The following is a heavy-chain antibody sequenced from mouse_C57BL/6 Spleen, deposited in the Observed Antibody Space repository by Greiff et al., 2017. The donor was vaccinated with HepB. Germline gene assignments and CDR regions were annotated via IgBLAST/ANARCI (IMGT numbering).Heavy chain of an antibody. J-gene: IGHJ2*01. CDR1: GYTFTSYG. D-gene: IGHD1-1*01. CDR2: IYPRSGNT. CDR3: ARSLITTVVATDY. V-gene: IGHV1-81*01. Sequence: VQLQQSGAELARPGASVKLSCKASGYTFTSYGISWVKQRTGQGLEWIGEIYPRSGNTYYNEKFKGKATLTAEKSSSTAYMELRSLTSEDSAVDFCARSLITTVVATDYWGQGTTRTVAS.